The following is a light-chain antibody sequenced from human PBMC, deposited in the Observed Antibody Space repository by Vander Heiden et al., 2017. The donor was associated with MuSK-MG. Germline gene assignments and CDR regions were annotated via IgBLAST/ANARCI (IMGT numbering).Light chain of an antibody. Sequence: PGQSITISCTGTSSDVGGYNYVSWYQQHPGKTPKLMIYDVSNRPSGVSNRFSGSKSGNTASLTISGLQAEDEADYYCSSYTSSSTVVFGGGTKLTVL. V-gene: IGLV2-14*04. CDR2: DVS. CDR3: SSYTSSSTVV. J-gene: IGLJ2*01. CDR1: SSDVGGYNY.